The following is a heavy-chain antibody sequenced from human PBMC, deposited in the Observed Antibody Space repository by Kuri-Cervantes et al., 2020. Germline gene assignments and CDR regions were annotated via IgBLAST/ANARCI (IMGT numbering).Heavy chain of an antibody. D-gene: IGHD5-12*01. Sequence: GSLETPLAAPGFPFNSYALSRVRQAPGQGLEWGSAYSGSGGSTYYADSVKRRFTISRDKSKNPLYLQMNSLRAGDTAVYYCAKISQSPGGYSGYPLDWYLDLWGRGTPVTVSS. CDR2: YSGSGGST. CDR1: GFPFNSYA. V-gene: IGHV3-23*01. J-gene: IGHJ2*01. CDR3: AKISQSPGGYSGYPLDWYLDL.